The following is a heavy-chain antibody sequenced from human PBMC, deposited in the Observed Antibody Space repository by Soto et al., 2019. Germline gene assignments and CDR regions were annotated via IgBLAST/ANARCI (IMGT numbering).Heavy chain of an antibody. CDR1: GYTFTSYG. D-gene: IGHD6-13*01. CDR2: INAANGDT. Sequence: ASVKVSCKASGYTFTSYGIHWVRQAPGQRLEWMGWINAANGDTKYSPKFQGRVTITRDTSASTAYMELSSLRSEDTAVYYCVRRHVSAAGIDWFDPWGQGTLVTVSS. V-gene: IGHV1-3*01. J-gene: IGHJ5*02. CDR3: VRRHVSAAGIDWFDP.